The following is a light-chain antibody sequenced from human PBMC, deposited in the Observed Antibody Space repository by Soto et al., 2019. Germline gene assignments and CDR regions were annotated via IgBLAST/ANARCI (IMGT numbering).Light chain of an antibody. Sequence: DIQMTQSPSSVSASVGDRVTITCRASQGINNWLAWYQQKPGKAPNLLIYAASTLQSGVPSRFSGSGSGTDSTLTISSLQPEDFATYYCQQANSFPPTFGQGTKLEIK. V-gene: IGKV1-12*01. CDR2: AAS. J-gene: IGKJ2*01. CDR3: QQANSFPPT. CDR1: QGINNW.